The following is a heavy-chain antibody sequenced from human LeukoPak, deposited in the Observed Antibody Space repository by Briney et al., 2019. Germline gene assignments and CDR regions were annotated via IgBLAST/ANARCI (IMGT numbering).Heavy chain of an antibody. CDR3: AREIEDYARVFDI. D-gene: IGHD2-2*01. Sequence: PSETLSLTCTVSGGSISSGSYYWSWIRQPAGKGLEWIGRIYTSGSTNYNPSLKSRVTISVDTSKNQFSLKLSSVTAADTAVYYCAREIEDYARVFDIWGQGTMVTVSS. CDR2: IYTSGST. V-gene: IGHV4-61*02. CDR1: GGSISSGSYY. J-gene: IGHJ3*02.